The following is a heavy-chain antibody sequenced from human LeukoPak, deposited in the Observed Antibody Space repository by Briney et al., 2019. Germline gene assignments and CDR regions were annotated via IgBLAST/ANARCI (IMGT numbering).Heavy chain of an antibody. CDR1: GFTFDDYA. Sequence: GGSLRLSCAASGFTFDDYAMHWVRQAPGKGLEWVSLIRWDGGSTYYADSVKGRFTISRDNSKNSLYLQMNSLRAEDTALYYCAKDSAIAATPGGYFQHLGQGTLVTVSS. V-gene: IGHV3-43D*03. J-gene: IGHJ1*01. CDR2: IRWDGGST. D-gene: IGHD6-25*01. CDR3: AKDSAIAATPGGYFQH.